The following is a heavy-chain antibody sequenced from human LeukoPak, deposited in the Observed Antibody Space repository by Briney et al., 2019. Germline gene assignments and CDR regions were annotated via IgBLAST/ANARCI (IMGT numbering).Heavy chain of an antibody. J-gene: IGHJ6*03. Sequence: GESLKISCKSSGYSFTTYWIAWVRQMPGKGLEWMGIIYPGDSDTRYSPSFQGQVTISADRSISTAYLQWSSLKASDTAMYYCARGFYGGYYYYYYMDAWGKGTTVTVSS. CDR2: IYPGDSDT. CDR3: ARGFYGGYYYYYYMDA. CDR1: GYSFTTYW. V-gene: IGHV5-51*01. D-gene: IGHD4/OR15-4a*01.